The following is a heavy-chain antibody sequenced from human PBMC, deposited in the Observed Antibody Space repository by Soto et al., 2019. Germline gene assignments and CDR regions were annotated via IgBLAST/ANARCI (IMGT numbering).Heavy chain of an antibody. CDR1: GYSFTSYW. CDR3: ARLRGCGEVAYYSYYGMDG. D-gene: IGHD3-10*01. V-gene: IGHV5-10-1*01. J-gene: IGHJ6*02. Sequence: GASLKISCKCSGYSFTSYWISWVLQMPGKGLEWMGRIDPSDSYTNYSPSFQGHVTISADKSISTAYLQWSSLKASDTAMYYCARLRGCGEVAYYSYYGMDGCGHGPPVTVYS. CDR2: IDPSDSYT.